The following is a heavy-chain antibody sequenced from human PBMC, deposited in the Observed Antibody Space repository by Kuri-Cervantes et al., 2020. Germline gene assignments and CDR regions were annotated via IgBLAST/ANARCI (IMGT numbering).Heavy chain of an antibody. D-gene: IGHD3-16*01. CDR1: GFTFSSYW. Sequence: LSLTCAASGFTFSSYWMSWVRQAPGKGLEWVAVIWYDGSNKYYADSVKGRFTISRDNAKNSLYLQMNSLRDEDTAVYYCARVLGVPGPLDYWGQGTLVNVSS. CDR2: IWYDGSNK. J-gene: IGHJ4*02. V-gene: IGHV3-33*08. CDR3: ARVLGVPGPLDY.